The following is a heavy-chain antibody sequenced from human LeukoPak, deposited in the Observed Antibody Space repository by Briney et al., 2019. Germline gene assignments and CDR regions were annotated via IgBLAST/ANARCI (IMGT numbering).Heavy chain of an antibody. CDR3: ARDPFSYYGGNSDWFDP. CDR1: GGTFSSYA. CDR2: IIHIFCTA. D-gene: IGHD4-23*01. V-gene: IGHV1-69*13. J-gene: IGHJ5*02. Sequence: SVKVSCKASGGTFSSYAISWVRQAPGQGLEWMGGIIHIFCTANYAQKFQGRVTITADESTSTAYMELSSLRSEDTAVYYCARDPFSYYGGNSDWFDPWGQGTLVSVPS.